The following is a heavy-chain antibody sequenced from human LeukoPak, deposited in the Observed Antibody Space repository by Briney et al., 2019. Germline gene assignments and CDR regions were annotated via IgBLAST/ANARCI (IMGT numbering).Heavy chain of an antibody. J-gene: IGHJ4*02. V-gene: IGHV3-15*07. CDR1: SFTFNTAW. CDR3: ARIGVSDY. Sequence: KAGGSLRLSCAASSFTFNTAWMNWVRQAPGKGLEWVGHIKSKTDGGTVDYAAPVKGRFTISRDDSKNTLYLQMNSLKTEDTAIYYCARIGVSDYWGQGTLVTVSS. D-gene: IGHD3-3*01. CDR2: IKSKTDGGTV.